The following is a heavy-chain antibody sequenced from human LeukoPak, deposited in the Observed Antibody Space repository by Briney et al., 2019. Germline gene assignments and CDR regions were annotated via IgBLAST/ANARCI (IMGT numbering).Heavy chain of an antibody. Sequence: PGGSLRLSCAASGFTFSSYSMNWVRQAPGKGLEWVSYISSSGNMYYADSVKGRFTISRDNAKNSLYLQMNSLRAEDTAVYYCARDLYSSGWYEGAFDIWGQGTMVTVSS. CDR2: ISSSGNM. V-gene: IGHV3-21*05. J-gene: IGHJ3*02. D-gene: IGHD6-13*01. CDR1: GFTFSSYS. CDR3: ARDLYSSGWYEGAFDI.